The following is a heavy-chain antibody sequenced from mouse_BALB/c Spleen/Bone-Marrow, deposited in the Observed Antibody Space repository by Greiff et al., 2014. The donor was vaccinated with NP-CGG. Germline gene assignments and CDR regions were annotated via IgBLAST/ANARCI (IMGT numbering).Heavy chain of an antibody. Sequence: QVQLQQSGAELVKPGASVKLSCKASGYTFTSCYMYWVKQRPGQGLEWIGEINPSNGGTNFNEKFKSKATLTVDKSSSTAYMQLSSLTSEDSAVYYCTRREYYRYDRAMDYWGQGTSVTVSS. CDR2: INPSNGGT. J-gene: IGHJ4*01. D-gene: IGHD2-14*01. CDR1: GYTFTSCY. CDR3: TRREYYRYDRAMDY. V-gene: IGHV1S81*02.